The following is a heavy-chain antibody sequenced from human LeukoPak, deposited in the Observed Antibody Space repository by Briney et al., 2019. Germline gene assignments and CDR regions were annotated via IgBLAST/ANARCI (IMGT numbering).Heavy chain of an antibody. CDR3: ARVPDYYDSSGYRDY. Sequence: ASVKVSCKAYGYTFTSYAINWVRQAPGQGLEWMGWMNPNSGNTGYAQKFQGRVTMTRNTSISTAYMELSSLRSEDTAVYYCARVPDYYDSSGYRDYWGQGTLVTVSS. V-gene: IGHV1-8*01. CDR2: MNPNSGNT. J-gene: IGHJ4*02. CDR1: GYTFTSYA. D-gene: IGHD3-22*01.